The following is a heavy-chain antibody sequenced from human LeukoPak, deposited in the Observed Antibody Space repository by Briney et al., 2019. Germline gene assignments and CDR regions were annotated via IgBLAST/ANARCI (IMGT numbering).Heavy chain of an antibody. D-gene: IGHD3-22*01. CDR3: AKGTYYYDSSGLFDY. V-gene: IGHV3-9*01. J-gene: IGHJ4*02. CDR1: GFTFGDYA. Sequence: GGSLRLSCAASGFTFGDYAMHWVRQAPGKGLEWVSGISWNSVSIGYADSVKGRFTISRDYAKNSLYLQMNSLRAEDTALYYCAKGTYYYDSSGLFDYWGQGTLVTVSS. CDR2: ISWNSVSI.